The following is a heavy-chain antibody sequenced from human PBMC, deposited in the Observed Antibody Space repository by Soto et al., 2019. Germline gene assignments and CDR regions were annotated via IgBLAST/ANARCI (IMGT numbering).Heavy chain of an antibody. CDR1: GVTLSRYW. CDR2: INSDGSST. J-gene: IGHJ4*02. D-gene: IGHD3-22*01. CDR3: ARDLKVHTYYYDSSGYPTAV. Sequence: GGARRHPWGGSGVTLSRYWDHLGRQPPGKGLVWVSRINSDGSSTSYADSVKGRFTISRDNAKNTLYLQMNSLRAEDTAVYYCARDLKVHTYYYDSSGYPTAVWGQGTLVTVSS. V-gene: IGHV3-74*01.